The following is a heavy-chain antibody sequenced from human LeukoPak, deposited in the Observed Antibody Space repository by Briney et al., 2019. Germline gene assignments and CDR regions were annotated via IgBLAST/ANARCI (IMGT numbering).Heavy chain of an antibody. CDR2: ISGSGGST. CDR3: ARGTGRGYSYGYYGAFDI. V-gene: IGHV3-23*01. Sequence: PGGSLRLSCAASGFTFSSYAMSWVRQAPGKGLEWVSAISGSGGSTYYADSVKGRFTISRDNSKNTLYLQMNSLRAEDTAVYYCARGTGRGYSYGYYGAFDIWGQGTMVTVSS. CDR1: GFTFSSYA. J-gene: IGHJ3*02. D-gene: IGHD5-18*01.